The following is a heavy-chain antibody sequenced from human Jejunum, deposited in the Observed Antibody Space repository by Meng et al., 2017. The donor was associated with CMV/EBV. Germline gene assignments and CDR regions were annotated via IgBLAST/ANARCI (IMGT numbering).Heavy chain of an antibody. V-gene: IGHV1-18*01. D-gene: IGHD3/OR15-3a*01. CDR2: IDAHNGNI. Sequence: TCTTSGYTFTNYGITWVRQAPGQGLEWVGWIDAHNGNIHHGQKFQGRVMMTIDTSTSTAHMEVRSLRSDDTAVYYCVRDYDFRPDYWGQGSLVTVSS. CDR3: VRDYDFRPDY. J-gene: IGHJ4*02. CDR1: GYTFTNYG.